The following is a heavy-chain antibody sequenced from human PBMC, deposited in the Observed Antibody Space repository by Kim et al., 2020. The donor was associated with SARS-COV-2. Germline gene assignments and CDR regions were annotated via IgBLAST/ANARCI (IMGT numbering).Heavy chain of an antibody. CDR1: GYTFTSYY. CDR3: AREYYYDSSGSPNRRGMDV. J-gene: IGHJ6*02. CDR2: INPSGGST. D-gene: IGHD3-22*01. V-gene: IGHV1-46*01. Sequence: ASVKVSCKASGYTFTSYYMHWVRQAPGQGLEWMGIINPSGGSTSYAQKFQGRVTMTRDTSTSTVYMELSSLRSEDTAVYYCAREYYYDSSGSPNRRGMDVWGQGTTVTVSS.